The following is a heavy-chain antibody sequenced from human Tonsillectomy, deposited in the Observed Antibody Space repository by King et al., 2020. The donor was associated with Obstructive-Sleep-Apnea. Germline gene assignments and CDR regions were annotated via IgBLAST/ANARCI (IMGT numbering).Heavy chain of an antibody. CDR1: GFTFSSYA. Sequence: VQLVESGGGLVQPGGSLRLSCAASGFTFSSYAISWVRPAPGEGLEWVSAIRGSVGSTYYPSSVKGRFTISRDNSKNTLYLQMNSLRAEDTAVYYCAKEGGGYSYGYSDYWGQGTLVTVSS. CDR3: AKEGGGYSYGYSDY. V-gene: IGHV3-23*04. J-gene: IGHJ4*02. D-gene: IGHD5-18*01. CDR2: IRGSVGST.